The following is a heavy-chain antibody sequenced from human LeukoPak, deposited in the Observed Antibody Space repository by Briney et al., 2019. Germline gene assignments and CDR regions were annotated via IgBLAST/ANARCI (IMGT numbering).Heavy chain of an antibody. CDR2: INHSGST. CDR3: ARGRMYGDYGSY. CDR1: GFTFSSYG. Sequence: GTLRLSCAASGFTFSSYGMSWIRQPPGKGLEWIGEINHSGSTNYNPSLKSRVTISVDTSKNQFSLKLSSVTAADTAVYYCARGRMYGDYGSYWGQGTLVTVSS. D-gene: IGHD4-17*01. J-gene: IGHJ4*02. V-gene: IGHV4-34*01.